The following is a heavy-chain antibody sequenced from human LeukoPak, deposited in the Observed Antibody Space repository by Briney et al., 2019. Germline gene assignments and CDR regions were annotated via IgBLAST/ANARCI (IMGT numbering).Heavy chain of an antibody. CDR2: IRYDGSDK. J-gene: IGHJ4*02. V-gene: IGHV3-30*02. Sequence: GGSLRRSCAASGFTFSSYGMHWVRQAPGKGLEWVGFIRYDGSDKYYADSVKGRFTISRDNPKNTLYLQVNSLRAEDTAVYYCAKDSWEVGATSEIDYWGQGTLVTVSS. CDR3: AKDSWEVGATSEIDY. D-gene: IGHD1-26*01. CDR1: GFTFSSYG.